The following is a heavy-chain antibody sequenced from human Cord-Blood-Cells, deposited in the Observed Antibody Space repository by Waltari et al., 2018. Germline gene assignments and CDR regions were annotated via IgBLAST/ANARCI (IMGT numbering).Heavy chain of an antibody. V-gene: IGHV1-69*01. D-gene: IGHD6-6*01. CDR2: IIPIFGTA. CDR1: GGTFSSYA. J-gene: IGHJ6*03. Sequence: QVQLVQSGAEVTKPGCSVMVSCTASGGTFSSYAISLVRWAPGQGLEWMGGIIPIFGTANYAQKSQGRVTITADESTSTAYMELSSLRSEDTAVYYCARGHSSSYHYYYYMDVWGKGTTVTVSS. CDR3: ARGHSSSYHYYYYMDV.